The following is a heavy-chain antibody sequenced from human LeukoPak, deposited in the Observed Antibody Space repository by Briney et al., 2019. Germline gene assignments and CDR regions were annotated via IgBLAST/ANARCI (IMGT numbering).Heavy chain of an antibody. Sequence: SETLSLTCSISGDYISSSNYYWGWIRQPPGKGLERIGNIYYTGRTYYNPSLESRVSISIDTSKNEFSLKVRSVTAADTAVYYCARLYYYDASGPPLWGQGTLVIVSS. CDR1: GDYISSSNYY. D-gene: IGHD3-22*01. CDR3: ARLYYYDASGPPL. J-gene: IGHJ4*02. V-gene: IGHV4-39*01. CDR2: IYYTGRT.